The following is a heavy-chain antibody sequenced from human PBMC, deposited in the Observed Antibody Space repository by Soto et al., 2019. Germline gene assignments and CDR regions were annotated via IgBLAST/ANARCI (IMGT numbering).Heavy chain of an antibody. Sequence: QSWGSLRLSCAASGFTFSSYAMSWVRQAPGKGLEWVSAISGSGGSTYYADSVKGRFTISRDNSKNTLYLQMNSLRAEDTAVYYCATGEGGGYCSGGSCLAGMDVWGQGTTVTVSS. CDR3: ATGEGGGYCSGGSCLAGMDV. J-gene: IGHJ6*02. CDR1: GFTFSSYA. D-gene: IGHD2-15*01. CDR2: ISGSGGST. V-gene: IGHV3-23*01.